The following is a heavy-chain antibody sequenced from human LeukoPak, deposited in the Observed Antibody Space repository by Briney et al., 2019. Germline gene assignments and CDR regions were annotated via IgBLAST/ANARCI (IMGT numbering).Heavy chain of an antibody. CDR2: ISGSGGST. CDR3: ASRLGDYLDYFDY. J-gene: IGHJ4*02. CDR1: GFTFSSYA. V-gene: IGHV3-23*01. D-gene: IGHD4-17*01. Sequence: GGSLRLSCAASGFTFSSYATSWVRQAPGKGLEWVSAISGSGGSTYYADSVKGRFTISRDNSKNTLYLQMNSLRAEDTAVYYCASRLGDYLDYFDYWGQGTLVTVSS.